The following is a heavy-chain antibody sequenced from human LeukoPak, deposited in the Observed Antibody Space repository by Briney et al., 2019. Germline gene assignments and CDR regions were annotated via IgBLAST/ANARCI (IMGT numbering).Heavy chain of an antibody. J-gene: IGHJ4*02. CDR2: ISSSSNYI. CDR3: AREPGDSSGWSE. V-gene: IGHV3-21*01. D-gene: IGHD6-19*01. CDR1: GFTFTSYS. Sequence: GGSLRLSCAASGFTFTSYSMNWVRQAPGKGLEWVSSISSSSNYIYYADSEKGRFTISRDNAKNSLYLQMNSLRAEDTAVYHCAREPGDSSGWSEWGQGTLVTVSS.